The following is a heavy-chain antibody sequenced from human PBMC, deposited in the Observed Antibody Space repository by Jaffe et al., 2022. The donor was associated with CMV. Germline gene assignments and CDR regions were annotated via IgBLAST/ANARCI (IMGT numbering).Heavy chain of an antibody. CDR3: ARGYNYNSRMDV. CDR2: IYYTGNT. Sequence: QVQLQESGPGLVKPSETLSLTCTVSSGSVSSGSSYWNWIRQPPGKGLEWIGYIYYTGNTKYNPSLKSRVTISVDTSKNQFSLRLSSVTAADTAVYYCARGYNYNSRMDVWGPGTTVTVSS. J-gene: IGHJ6*02. V-gene: IGHV4-61*01. CDR1: SGSVSSGSSY. D-gene: IGHD1-1*01.